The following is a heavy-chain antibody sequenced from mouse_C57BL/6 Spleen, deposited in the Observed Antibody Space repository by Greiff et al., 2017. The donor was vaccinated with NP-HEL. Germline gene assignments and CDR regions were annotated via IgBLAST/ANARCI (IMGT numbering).Heavy chain of an antibody. CDR1: GFTFSSYG. Sequence: EVHLVESGGDLVKPGGSLKLSCAASGFTFSSYGMSWVRQTPDKRLEWVATISSGGSYTYYPDSVKGRFTISRDNAKNTLYLQMSSLKSEDTAMYYGARHEDYYGSSYFDYWGQGTTLTVSS. D-gene: IGHD1-1*01. CDR2: ISSGGSYT. J-gene: IGHJ2*01. V-gene: IGHV5-6*01. CDR3: ARHEDYYGSSYFDY.